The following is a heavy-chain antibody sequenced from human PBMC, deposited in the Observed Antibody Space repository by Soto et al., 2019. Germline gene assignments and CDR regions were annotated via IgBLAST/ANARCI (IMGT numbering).Heavy chain of an antibody. J-gene: IGHJ3*02. V-gene: IGHV3-23*01. CDR2: ISGSGGST. CDR1: GCTFSSYA. CDR3: AKDIVVEVSAVNGFDI. Sequence: GSLIRSCSASGCTFSSYAMSGVRQAPGKGLEWVSAISGSGGSTYYADSVKGRFTISRDNSKNTLYLQMNSLRAEDTAVSYSAKDIVVEVSAVNGFDIWGQGTTVTVSS. D-gene: IGHD2-15*01.